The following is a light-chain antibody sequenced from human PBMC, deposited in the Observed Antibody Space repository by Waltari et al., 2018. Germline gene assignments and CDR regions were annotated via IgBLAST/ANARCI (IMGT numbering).Light chain of an antibody. CDR2: WAS. J-gene: IGKJ1*01. CDR1: QRILYSSNYKNY. Sequence: DIVMTQSPDSLAVSLGERATINCKSSQRILYSSNYKNYLAWYQQKPGQPPKLLIYWASTRQSRVPDRFSGSGSGTDFTLTISSLQAEDVAVYYCQQYYSKRTFGQGTKVEI. CDR3: QQYYSKRT. V-gene: IGKV4-1*01.